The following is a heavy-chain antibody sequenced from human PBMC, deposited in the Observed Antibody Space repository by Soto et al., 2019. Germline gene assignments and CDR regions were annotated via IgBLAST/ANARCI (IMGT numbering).Heavy chain of an antibody. Sequence: GGSLRLSCEATGFPFSSYSMTGVRQAPGQGLEWVSSISSSGRYIYYADSVKGRFTISRDNAQNSVYLHLTSLRAEDTAVYYCTIYYYDSDGLREMDDWGQGALVTGS. CDR1: GFPFSSYS. V-gene: IGHV3-21*01. CDR2: ISSSGRYI. CDR3: TIYYYDSDGLREMDD. D-gene: IGHD3-22*01. J-gene: IGHJ4*02.